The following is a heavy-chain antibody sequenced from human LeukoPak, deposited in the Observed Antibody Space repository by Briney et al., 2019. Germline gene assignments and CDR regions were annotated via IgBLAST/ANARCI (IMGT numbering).Heavy chain of an antibody. J-gene: IGHJ5*02. CDR1: GFTFSSYG. Sequence: GGSLRLSCAASGFTFSSYGMTWVRQAPGKGLEWVSAISGSGGNTYYADSVTGRFTISRDNSKNTLYLQMNSLRAEDTAVYYCAKDLHYYDSSGYSWFDPWGQGTLVTVSS. CDR2: ISGSGGNT. CDR3: AKDLHYYDSSGYSWFDP. D-gene: IGHD3-22*01. V-gene: IGHV3-23*01.